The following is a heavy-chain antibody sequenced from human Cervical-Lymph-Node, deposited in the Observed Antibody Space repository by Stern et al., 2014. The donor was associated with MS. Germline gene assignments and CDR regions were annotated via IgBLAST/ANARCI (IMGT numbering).Heavy chain of an antibody. Sequence: VQLVESGAEVKKPGASVKVSCKASGYTFTGYYMHWVRQAPGQGLEWMGWINPNSGGTNYAQKFQGRVTMTRDTSISTAYMELSRLRSDDTAVYYCARGGFGVVAAPYYYYGMDVWGQGTTVTVSS. CDR3: ARGGFGVVAAPYYYYGMDV. J-gene: IGHJ6*02. CDR1: GYTFTGYY. CDR2: INPNSGGT. D-gene: IGHD2-15*01. V-gene: IGHV1-2*02.